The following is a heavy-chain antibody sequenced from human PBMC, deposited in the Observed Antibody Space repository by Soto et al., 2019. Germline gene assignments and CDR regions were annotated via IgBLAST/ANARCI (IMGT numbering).Heavy chain of an antibody. J-gene: IGHJ6*03. CDR3: AREWTDQNYYYYYMDF. CDR1: GYTFTSYA. V-gene: IGHV1-3*01. Sequence: QVQLVQSGAEVKNPGASVKVSCKASGYTFTSYAMHWVRQAPGQRLEWMGWINAGNGNTKYSQKFQGRVTITRDTSASTAYMELSSLRYEDTAVYYCAREWTDQNYYYYYMDFWGKGTTFTVSS. CDR2: INAGNGNT. D-gene: IGHD5-12*01.